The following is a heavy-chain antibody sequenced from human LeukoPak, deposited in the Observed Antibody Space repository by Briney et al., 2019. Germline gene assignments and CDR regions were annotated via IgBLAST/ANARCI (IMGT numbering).Heavy chain of an antibody. CDR1: GGTFSSYA. J-gene: IGHJ5*02. V-gene: IGHV1-69*06. Sequence: ASVKVSCKASGGTFSSYAISWARQAPGQGLEWMGGIIPIFGTANYAQKFQGRVTITADKSTSTAYMELSSLRSEDTAVYYCAREVKLDCSGGSCYFAGWFDPWGQGTLVTVSS. CDR2: IIPIFGTA. CDR3: AREVKLDCSGGSCYFAGWFDP. D-gene: IGHD2-15*01.